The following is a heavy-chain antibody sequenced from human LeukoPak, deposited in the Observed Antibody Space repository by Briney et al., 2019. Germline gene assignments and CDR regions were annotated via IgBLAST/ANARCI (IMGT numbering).Heavy chain of an antibody. CDR3: ASNGGSSGYYSALDI. CDR2: IYPGDSDT. D-gene: IGHD3-22*01. Sequence: GESLKISCKGSGYSFTSYWIGWVRQMPGKGLEWMGIIYPGDSDTRYSPSFQGQVTISADKSISTAYLQWSSLKASDTAMYYCASNGGSSGYYSALDIWGQGTMVTVSS. J-gene: IGHJ3*02. CDR1: GYSFTSYW. V-gene: IGHV5-51*01.